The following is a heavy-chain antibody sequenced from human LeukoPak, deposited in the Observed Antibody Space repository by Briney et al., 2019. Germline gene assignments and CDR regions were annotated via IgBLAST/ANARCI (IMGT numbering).Heavy chain of an antibody. CDR3: ARAGGYSFGPGGY. CDR1: GFTFSNYA. D-gene: IGHD5-18*01. J-gene: IGHJ4*02. V-gene: IGHV3-33*01. Sequence: GGSLRLSCAASGFTFSNYAMHWVRQAPGKGLEWVAVMWYDGSNEYYTDSVKGRFTISRDNSKNTLYLQMNSLRAEDTAVYYCARAGGYSFGPGGYWGQGTLVTVSS. CDR2: MWYDGSNE.